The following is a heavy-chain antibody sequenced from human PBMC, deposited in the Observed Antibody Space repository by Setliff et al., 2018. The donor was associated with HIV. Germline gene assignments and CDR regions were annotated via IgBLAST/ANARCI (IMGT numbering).Heavy chain of an antibody. Sequence: SVKVSCKASGGTSSTHAMNWVRQAPGQGLEWIGQIISILEITDYAQKLPGRVTITADGPTNTFYMELSGLRSDDTAVYYCAGPRGDEAFDIWGQGTMVTVSS. CDR1: GGTSSTHA. J-gene: IGHJ3*02. V-gene: IGHV1-69*10. CDR3: AGPRGDEAFDI. CDR2: IISILEIT. D-gene: IGHD3-10*01.